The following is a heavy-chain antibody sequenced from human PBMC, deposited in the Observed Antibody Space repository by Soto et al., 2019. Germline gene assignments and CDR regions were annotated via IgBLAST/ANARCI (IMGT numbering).Heavy chain of an antibody. CDR3: AREWAWGYSSSRIDY. V-gene: IGHV3-33*01. CDR1: GFTFSSYG. D-gene: IGHD6-13*01. Sequence: QVQLVESGGGVVQPGRSLRLSCAASGFTFSSYGMHWVRQAPGKGLEWVAVIWYDGSNKYYADSVKGRFTISRYNSKNTLYLQMNSLRAEDTAVYYCAREWAWGYSSSRIDYWGQGTLVTVSS. J-gene: IGHJ4*02. CDR2: IWYDGSNK.